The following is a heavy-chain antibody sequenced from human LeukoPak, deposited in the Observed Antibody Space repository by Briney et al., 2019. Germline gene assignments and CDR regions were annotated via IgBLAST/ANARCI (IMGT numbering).Heavy chain of an antibody. V-gene: IGHV4-4*07. CDR1: GGSISSYY. CDR2: IYNSGST. J-gene: IGHJ5*02. D-gene: IGHD3-10*01. CDR3: ARDSGTTGEVKFDP. Sequence: SETLSLTCTVSGGSISSYYLSWIRQPAGKGLEWIGRIYNSGSTTYNPSLKSRVTMSVDTSKNQFSLKLSSVTAADTAVYYSARDSGTTGEVKFDPWGQGTLVTVSS.